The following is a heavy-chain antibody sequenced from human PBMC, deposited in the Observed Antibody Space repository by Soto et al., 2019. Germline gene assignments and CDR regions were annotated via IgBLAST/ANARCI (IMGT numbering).Heavy chain of an antibody. Sequence: GGSLRLSCAASGFTFSSYAMSWVRQAPGKGLEWVSAISGSGGSTYYADSVKGRFTISRDNSKNTLYLQMNSLRAEDTAVYYCAKDSVQVIYGDYALDAFDIWGQGTMVTVSS. V-gene: IGHV3-23*01. CDR1: GFTFSSYA. CDR2: ISGSGGST. D-gene: IGHD4-17*01. J-gene: IGHJ3*02. CDR3: AKDSVQVIYGDYALDAFDI.